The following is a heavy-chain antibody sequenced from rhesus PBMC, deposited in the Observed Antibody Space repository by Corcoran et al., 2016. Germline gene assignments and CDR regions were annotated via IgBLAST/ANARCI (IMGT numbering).Heavy chain of an antibody. CDR1: GGSVRAYHY. D-gene: IGHD6-25*01. Sequence: QVKLQQWGEGLVKPSETLSLTCAVYGGSVRAYHYRSWFRQAPGRGLVGIGNIAGKGASTNYNPSLKNRLTISKDASKNQFSLRLSSVTAADTAVYYCAREAGSGSWKWWYFDLWGSGTPITIPS. CDR2: IAGKGAST. V-gene: IGHV4-73*01. CDR3: AREAGSGSWKWWYFDL. J-gene: IGHJ2*01.